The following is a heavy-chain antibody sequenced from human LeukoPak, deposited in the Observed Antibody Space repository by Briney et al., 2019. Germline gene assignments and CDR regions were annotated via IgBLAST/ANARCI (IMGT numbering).Heavy chain of an antibody. V-gene: IGHV3-23*01. J-gene: IGHJ4*02. CDR3: AVYCSGGCYSGLV. CDR2: ISGASGTT. Sequence: PGGSLRLSCAASGFTFSSYAMSWVRQAPGKGLEWVSTISGASGTTYYADSVKGRFTISRDNSKNTLYLQMNSLRAEDTAVYYCAVYCSGGCYSGLVWSQGTLVTVSS. D-gene: IGHD2-21*02. CDR1: GFTFSSYA.